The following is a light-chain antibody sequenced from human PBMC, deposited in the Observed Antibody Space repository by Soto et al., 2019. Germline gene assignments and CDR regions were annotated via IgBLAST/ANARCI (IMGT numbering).Light chain of an antibody. CDR2: WAT. V-gene: IGKV4-1*01. CDR3: HQYFRSPIT. J-gene: IGKJ4*01. CDR1: HSVFSNSKNRNH. Sequence: DIVITPSPDSLAFCVGSRSTINCNSIHSVFSNSKNRNHLSWYQQKPGQPPKLLIYWATTRESGVPDRFSGSGSGTDFTLTVSGLQAEDVAIYYCHQYFRSPITFGGGTKVDIK.